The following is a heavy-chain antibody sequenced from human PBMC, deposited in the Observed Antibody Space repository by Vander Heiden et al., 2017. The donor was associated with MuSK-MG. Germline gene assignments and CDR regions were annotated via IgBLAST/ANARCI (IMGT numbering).Heavy chain of an antibody. CDR2: IYPGESDT. CDR1: GSSFTGYW. D-gene: IGHD3-10*01. Sequence: EVQRVQPGAGVRRPGQSLTTSCRGSGSSFTGYWIGWVRQMPGKGLEWMGIIYPGESDTRYSPSFQGQVTISADKAISTAYLQWSSLKASDTAMYYCARHTGHLDYWGQGTLVTVSS. V-gene: IGHV5-51*01. CDR3: ARHTGHLDY. J-gene: IGHJ4*02.